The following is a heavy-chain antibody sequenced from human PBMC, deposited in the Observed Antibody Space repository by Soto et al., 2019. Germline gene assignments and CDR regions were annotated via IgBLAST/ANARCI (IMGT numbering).Heavy chain of an antibody. CDR2: IHRSGSA. CDR3: ARNDYFDMGV. CDR1: GDSISNDNW. J-gene: IGHJ6*02. Sequence: QVQLQESGPGLVKPSETLSLTCTVSGDSISNDNWWNWVRQPPEKGLEWIGEIHRSGSATYNPSLMSRVTISVDNSKNQLSLEVRSVTAADTAVYYCARNDYFDMGVWGPGTTVTVSS. V-gene: IGHV4-4*02.